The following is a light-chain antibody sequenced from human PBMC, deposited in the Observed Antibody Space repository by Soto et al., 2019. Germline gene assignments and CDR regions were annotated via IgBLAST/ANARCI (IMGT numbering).Light chain of an antibody. CDR3: QQRSNWPLFT. CDR1: QSVSNY. CDR2: DAS. Sequence: EIVLTQSPATLSLSPGDRASLSCRASQSVSNYLAWYQQKPGQAPRLLIYDASNRATGIPARFSGSGSGRDFTLTISSLEPEDFAVYYCQQRSNWPLFTFGPGTKVDIK. J-gene: IGKJ3*01. V-gene: IGKV3-11*02.